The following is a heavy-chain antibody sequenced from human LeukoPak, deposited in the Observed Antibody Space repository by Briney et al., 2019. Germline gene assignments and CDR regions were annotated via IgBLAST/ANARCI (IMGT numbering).Heavy chain of an antibody. CDR2: IKQDGSEK. CDR1: GFTFSSYA. V-gene: IGHV3-7*01. D-gene: IGHD3-3*01. CDR3: ARFFTLDDFWSGYGPLHFDY. J-gene: IGHJ4*02. Sequence: GGSLRLSCAASGFTFSSYAMSWVRQAPGKGLEWVANIKQDGSEKYYVDSVKGRFTISRDNAKNSLYLQMNSLRAEDTAVYYCARFFTLDDFWSGYGPLHFDYWGQGTLVTVSS.